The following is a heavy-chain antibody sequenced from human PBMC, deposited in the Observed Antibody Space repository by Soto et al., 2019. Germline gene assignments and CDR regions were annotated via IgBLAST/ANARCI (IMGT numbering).Heavy chain of an antibody. Sequence: ASVKVSCKASGYTFTGYYVHWVRQAPGQGLEWMGWINSYSGGTNYAQKFQGRVTMTRDTSISTAYMDLTRLTSDDTAVYYCARVRTTRVDYWGKGTLVTVSS. CDR1: GYTFTGYY. CDR3: ARVRTTRVDY. D-gene: IGHD1-1*01. CDR2: INSYSGGT. V-gene: IGHV1-2*02. J-gene: IGHJ4*02.